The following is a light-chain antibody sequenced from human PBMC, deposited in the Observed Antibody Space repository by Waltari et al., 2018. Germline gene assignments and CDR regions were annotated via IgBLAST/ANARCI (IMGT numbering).Light chain of an antibody. J-gene: IGLJ2*01. CDR1: SHYVGNYDL. V-gene: IGLV2-23*02. Sequence: QSALTQPASVSGSPGQSIPLPCTGTSHYVGNYDLCSWYQQNPGKAPKLIIYEVTKRPSGFSNRFSGSKSGNTASLTISGLHTEDEGDYYCCSYSGDLSFGVVFGGGTKLTVL. CDR2: EVT. CDR3: CSYSGDLSFGVV.